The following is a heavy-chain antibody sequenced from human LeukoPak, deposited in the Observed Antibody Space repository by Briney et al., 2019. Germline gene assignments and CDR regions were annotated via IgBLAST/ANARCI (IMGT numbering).Heavy chain of an antibody. CDR1: GFTISNSF. D-gene: IGHD1-26*01. J-gene: IGHJ3*02. Sequence: GGSLRLSCTASGFTISNSFMTWVRQAPGKGLEWVSVTYSDGTTYYADSVKGRFTISRDNSKNTLGLQMNSLRADDTATYYCAKEKRNLRGARDAFAIWGQGILVTVSA. V-gene: IGHV3-53*01. CDR2: TYSDGTT. CDR3: AKEKRNLRGARDAFAI.